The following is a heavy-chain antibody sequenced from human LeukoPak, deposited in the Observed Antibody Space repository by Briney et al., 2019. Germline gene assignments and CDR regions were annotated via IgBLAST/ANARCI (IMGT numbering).Heavy chain of an antibody. CDR3: ARSCSGGSCPSTSYYYGMDV. D-gene: IGHD2-15*01. Sequence: GSLRLSCAASGFTFSSYAMSWVRQAPGKGLEWIGYIYYSGSTNYNPSLKSRVTISVDTSKNQFSLKLSSVTAADTAVYYCARSCSGGSCPSTSYYYGMDVWGQGTTVTVSS. CDR2: IYYSGST. J-gene: IGHJ6*02. V-gene: IGHV4-59*08. CDR1: GFTFSSYA.